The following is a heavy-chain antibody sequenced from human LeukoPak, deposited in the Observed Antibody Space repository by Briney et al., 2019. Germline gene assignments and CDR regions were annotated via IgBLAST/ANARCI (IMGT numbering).Heavy chain of an antibody. CDR3: AKGPRFLEWLSPDPYFDY. Sequence: PGGSLRLSCAASGFTFSSYAMSWVRQAPGKGLEWFSAISGSGGSTYYADSVKGRFTISRDNSKNTLYLQMNSLRAEDTAVYYCAKGPRFLEWLSPDPYFDYWGQGTLVTVSS. V-gene: IGHV3-23*01. D-gene: IGHD3-3*01. J-gene: IGHJ4*02. CDR1: GFTFSSYA. CDR2: ISGSGGST.